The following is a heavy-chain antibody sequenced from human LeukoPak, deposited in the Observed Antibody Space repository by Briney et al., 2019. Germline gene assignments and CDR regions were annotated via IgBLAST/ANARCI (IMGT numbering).Heavy chain of an antibody. D-gene: IGHD3-16*02. J-gene: IGHJ6*02. CDR1: GFTFSRSW. CDR3: ASAEVIQYGMDV. V-gene: IGHV3-74*01. Sequence: GGSLRLSCAASGFTFSRSWMHWVRQAPGKGLVWVSRTNDDGSTTNYADSVKDRFTISRDNAKNTLYLQMNSLRAEDTAVYYCASAEVIQYGMDVWGQGTTVTVSS. CDR2: TNDDGSTT.